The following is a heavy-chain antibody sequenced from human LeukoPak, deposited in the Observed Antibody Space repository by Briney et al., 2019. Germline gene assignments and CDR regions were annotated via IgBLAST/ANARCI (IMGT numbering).Heavy chain of an antibody. CDR1: GYSISSGYY. V-gene: IGHV4-38-2*02. D-gene: IGHD6-13*01. CDR2: IYHGDST. Sequence: SETLSLTCTVSGYSISSGYYWVWIRQPPGKGLEWIGSIYHGDSTYYNPSLKSRVTISVDTSKNQFSLKLRSVTAADTAVYYCARVVAAATYYFDYWGQGTLVTVSS. CDR3: ARVVAAATYYFDY. J-gene: IGHJ4*02.